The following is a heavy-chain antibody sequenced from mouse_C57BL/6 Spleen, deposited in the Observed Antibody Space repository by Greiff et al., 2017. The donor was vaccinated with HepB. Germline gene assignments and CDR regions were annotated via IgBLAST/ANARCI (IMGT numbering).Heavy chain of an antibody. CDR3: ARFPNFGVFDY. CDR2: ILPGSGST. V-gene: IGHV1-9*01. Sequence: VQLQQSGAELMKPGASVKLSCKATGYTFTGYWIEWVNQRPGQCLEWIGEILPGSGSTNYNEKLKGTATFTADTSNNTAYMQLSSLTTEDSALYYCARFPNFGVFDYWGQGTTLTVSS. CDR1: GYTFTGYW. J-gene: IGHJ2*01.